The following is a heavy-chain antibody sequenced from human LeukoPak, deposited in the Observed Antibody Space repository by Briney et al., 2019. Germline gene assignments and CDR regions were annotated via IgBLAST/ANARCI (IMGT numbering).Heavy chain of an antibody. CDR2: IRSKAYGGTT. D-gene: IGHD2-2*01. Sequence: PGRSLRLSCTASGFTFGDYAMSWVRQAPGKGLEWVGFIRSKAYGGTTEYAASVKGRFTISRDDSKSIAYLQMNSLKTEDTAVYYCTRGSAADIPESDYWGQGTLVTVSS. J-gene: IGHJ4*02. CDR1: GFTFGDYA. CDR3: TRGSAADIPESDY. V-gene: IGHV3-49*04.